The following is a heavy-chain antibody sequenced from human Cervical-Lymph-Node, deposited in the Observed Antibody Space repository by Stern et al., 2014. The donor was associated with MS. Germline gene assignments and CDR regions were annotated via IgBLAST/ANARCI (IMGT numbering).Heavy chain of an antibody. D-gene: IGHD2-21*01. V-gene: IGHV1-2*06. CDR1: GYTFTGFY. J-gene: IGHJ4*02. Sequence: QVQLVESGAGVKQPGDSVKVSCTPSGYTFTGFYLHWVRQAPGQGLEWMGRFDPNSAGTNFSQKFQVRVTMTSDTSSSTAYMELIRLTSDDTAFYYCAREASLLIFGIDYWGQGTLVTVSS. CDR3: AREASLLIFGIDY. CDR2: FDPNSAGT.